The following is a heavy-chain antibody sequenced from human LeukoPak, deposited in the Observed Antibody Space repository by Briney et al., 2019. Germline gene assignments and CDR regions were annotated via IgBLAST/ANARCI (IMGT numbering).Heavy chain of an antibody. V-gene: IGHV3-23*01. Sequence: GGSLRLSCAASGFTFSSYAMSWVRQAPGKGLEWVPAISGSGGSTYYADSVKGRFTISRDNSKNTLYLQMNSLRAEDTAVYYCAKTGYSSSWYVPPLDYWGQGTLVTVSS. J-gene: IGHJ4*02. D-gene: IGHD6-13*01. CDR1: GFTFSSYA. CDR3: AKTGYSSSWYVPPLDY. CDR2: ISGSGGST.